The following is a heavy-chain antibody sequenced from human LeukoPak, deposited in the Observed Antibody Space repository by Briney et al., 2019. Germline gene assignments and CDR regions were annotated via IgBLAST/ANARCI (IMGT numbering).Heavy chain of an antibody. CDR2: IHYSGST. CDR1: GGSISSYY. Sequence: SETLSLTCTVSGGSISSYYWSWIRQPPGKGLEWIGYIHYSGSTNYNPSLKSRVTISVDTSKNQFSLKLSSVTAADTAVYYCARRGSRVYSCSFWFDPWGQGTLVTVSS. J-gene: IGHJ5*02. D-gene: IGHD6-13*01. V-gene: IGHV4-59*08. CDR3: ARRGSRVYSCSFWFDP.